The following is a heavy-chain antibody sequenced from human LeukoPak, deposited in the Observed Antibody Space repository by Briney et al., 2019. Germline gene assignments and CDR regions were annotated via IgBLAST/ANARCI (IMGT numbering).Heavy chain of an antibody. J-gene: IGHJ4*02. CDR3: AKGTAAVDY. CDR2: ISGSGGST. Sequence: GGSLRLSCAASGFTFSSYAMIWVRQAPGKGLEWVSSISGSGGSTFYADSVKGRFTISRDNSKNTLYVQMNSLRADDTAVYYCAKGTAAVDYWGQGTLVTVSS. CDR1: GFTFSSYA. D-gene: IGHD2-2*01. V-gene: IGHV3-23*01.